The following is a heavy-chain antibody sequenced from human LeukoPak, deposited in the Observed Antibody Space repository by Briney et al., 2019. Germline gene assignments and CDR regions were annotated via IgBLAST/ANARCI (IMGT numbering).Heavy chain of an antibody. CDR1: GFTFDDYA. Sequence: GGSLRLSCAASGFTFDDYAMHWVRQAPGKGLEWVSGICWNSGSIGYADSVKGRFTISRDNAKNSLYLQMNSLRAEDTALYYCAKDIPPYGSGTDNWFDPWGQGTLVTVPS. V-gene: IGHV3-9*01. J-gene: IGHJ5*02. D-gene: IGHD3-10*01. CDR3: AKDIPPYGSGTDNWFDP. CDR2: ICWNSGSI.